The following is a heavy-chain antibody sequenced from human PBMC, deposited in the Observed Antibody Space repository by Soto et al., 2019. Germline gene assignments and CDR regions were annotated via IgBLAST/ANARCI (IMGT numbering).Heavy chain of an antibody. CDR3: AREASYDSSGYPRDAFDI. J-gene: IGHJ3*02. Sequence: SETLSLTYTVSGGSISSGGYYWSWIRQHPGKGLEWIGYIYYSGSTYYNPSLKSRVTISVDTSKNQFSLKLSSVTAADTAVYYCAREASYDSSGYPRDAFDIWGQGTMVTVSS. CDR2: IYYSGST. CDR1: GGSISSGGYY. V-gene: IGHV4-31*03. D-gene: IGHD3-22*01.